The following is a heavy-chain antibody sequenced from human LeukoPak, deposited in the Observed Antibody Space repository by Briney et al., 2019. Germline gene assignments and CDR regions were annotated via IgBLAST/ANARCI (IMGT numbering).Heavy chain of an antibody. V-gene: IGHV1-69*13. CDR2: IIPIFGTA. Sequence: SVKVSCKASGYTFTSYGISWVRQAPGQGLEWMGGIIPIFGTANYAQKFQGRVTITADESTSTAYMELSSLRSEDTAVYYCARGPVNTVTTPNYYYYMDVWGKGTTVTVSS. J-gene: IGHJ6*03. D-gene: IGHD4-11*01. CDR1: GYTFTSYG. CDR3: ARGPVNTVTTPNYYYYMDV.